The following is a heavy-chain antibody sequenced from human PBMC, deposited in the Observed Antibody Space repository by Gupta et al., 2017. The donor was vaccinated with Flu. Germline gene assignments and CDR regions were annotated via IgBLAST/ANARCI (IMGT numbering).Heavy chain of an antibody. CDR3: ARIEEYCASWSYYFDL. Sequence: VYYWSWIRQHPGKGLEWIGFMYYSGRTYYNPSLKSRVTISVDTSKNQFSLKLSSVTAADTAVYYCARIEEYCASWSYYFDLWGQGTLVTVSA. D-gene: IGHD2-21*01. CDR2: MYYSGRT. V-gene: IGHV4-31*02. J-gene: IGHJ4*02. CDR1: VYY.